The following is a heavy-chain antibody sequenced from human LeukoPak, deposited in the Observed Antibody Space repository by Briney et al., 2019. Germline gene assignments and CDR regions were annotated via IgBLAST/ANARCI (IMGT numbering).Heavy chain of an antibody. Sequence: RSSETLSLTCSVSDGSINSYYWNWIRQPPGKGLEWIGYIYYSGSTYYNPSLKSRVTISVDTSKNQFSLKLSSVTAADTAVYYCARVMDYGGNSEDYWGQGTLVTVSS. CDR1: DGSINSYY. CDR3: ARVMDYGGNSEDY. D-gene: IGHD4-23*01. V-gene: IGHV4-30-4*08. J-gene: IGHJ4*02. CDR2: IYYSGST.